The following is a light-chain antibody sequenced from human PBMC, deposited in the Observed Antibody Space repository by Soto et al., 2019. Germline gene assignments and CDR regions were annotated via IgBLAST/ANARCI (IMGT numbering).Light chain of an antibody. CDR1: DEIYTS. V-gene: IGKV1-5*01. CDR2: GAS. Sequence: DIQLTQSPSSVSASVGDSFTMSCRASDEIYTSLAWYHQKPGRAPKLLIYGASNLHTGVSARFRGSGSGSDFSLTISSLQPDDIGIYYCQYYTLYSGPFGQGTKVDIK. CDR3: QYYTLYSGP. J-gene: IGKJ1*01.